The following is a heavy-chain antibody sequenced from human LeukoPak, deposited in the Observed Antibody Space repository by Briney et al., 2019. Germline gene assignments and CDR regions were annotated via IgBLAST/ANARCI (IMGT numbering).Heavy chain of an antibody. CDR2: IYHSGST. D-gene: IGHD3-22*01. J-gene: IGHJ5*02. CDR1: GGSISSGGYS. CDR3: ARDRGSWYYDSSGYGWFGP. V-gene: IGHV4-30-2*01. Sequence: PSQTLSLTCAVSGGSISSGGYSWSWIRQPPGKGLEWIGYIYHSGSTYYNPSLKSRVTISVDRSKNQFSLKLSSVTAADTAVYYCARDRGSWYYDSSGYGWFGPWGQGTLVTVSS.